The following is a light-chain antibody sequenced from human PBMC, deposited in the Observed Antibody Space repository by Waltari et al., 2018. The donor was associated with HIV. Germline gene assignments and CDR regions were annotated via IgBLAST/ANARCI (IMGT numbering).Light chain of an antibody. J-gene: IGKJ2*01. CDR2: WAS. CDR1: QSVLYSSNNKNY. CDR3: QQYYSTPYT. Sequence: VLTQSPDSLAVSLGERATINCKSSQSVLYSSNNKNYLAWYQQKPGQPPKLLIYWASTRESGVPDRFSGSGSGTDFTLTISSLQAEDVAVYYCQQYYSTPYTFGQGTKLEIK. V-gene: IGKV4-1*01.